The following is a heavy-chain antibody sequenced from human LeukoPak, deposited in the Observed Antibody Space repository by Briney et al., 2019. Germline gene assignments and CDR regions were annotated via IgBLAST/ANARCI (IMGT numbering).Heavy chain of an antibody. CDR3: VKELGYDFWSGYYTDAPDY. V-gene: IGHV3-30*18. J-gene: IGHJ4*02. CDR1: GFTFSSYG. D-gene: IGHD3-3*01. Sequence: GGSLRLSCAASGFTFSSYGMHWVRQAPGKGLEWVAVISYDGSNKYYADSVKGRFTISRDNSKNTLYLQMNSLRAEDTAVYYYVKELGYDFWSGYYTDAPDYWGQGTLVTVSS. CDR2: ISYDGSNK.